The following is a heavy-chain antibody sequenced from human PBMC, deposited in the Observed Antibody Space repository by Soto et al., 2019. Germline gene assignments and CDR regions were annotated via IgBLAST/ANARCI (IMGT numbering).Heavy chain of an antibody. CDR1: GYTFTSYY. J-gene: IGHJ6*02. Sequence: GASVKVSCKASGYTFTSYYMHWVRQAPGQGLEWMGIINPSGGSTSYAQKFQGRVTMTRDTSTSTVYMELSSLRSEDTAVYYCATSYGPTHWLAQTDYYYYYGMDVWGQGTTVTVSS. D-gene: IGHD5-18*01. CDR2: INPSGGST. V-gene: IGHV1-46*01. CDR3: ATSYGPTHWLAQTDYYYYYGMDV.